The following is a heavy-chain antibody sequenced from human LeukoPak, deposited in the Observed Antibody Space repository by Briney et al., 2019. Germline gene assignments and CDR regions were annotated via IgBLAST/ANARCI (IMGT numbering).Heavy chain of an antibody. V-gene: IGHV3-7*01. CDR2: IKQDGSEK. CDR3: ARDNSVGGPVPGRAYYYFDY. D-gene: IGHD6-19*01. CDR1: GFTFSSYW. Sequence: GGSLRLSCAASGFTFSSYWMSWVRQAPGKGLEWVANIKQDGSEKYYVDSVKGRFTISRDNAKNSLYLQMNSLRAEDTAVYYCARDNSVGGPVPGRAYYYFDYWGQGTLVTVSS. J-gene: IGHJ4*02.